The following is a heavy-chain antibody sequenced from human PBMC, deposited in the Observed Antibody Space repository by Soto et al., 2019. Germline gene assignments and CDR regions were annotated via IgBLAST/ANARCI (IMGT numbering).Heavy chain of an antibody. CDR1: GYTFTRYG. CDR2: INTYNGNT. D-gene: IGHD3-16*01. CDR3: AMVDVYVTPSPQDV. J-gene: IGHJ6*02. V-gene: IGHV1-18*01. Sequence: QVQLVQSEAEVKNPGASVKVSCKASGYTFTRYGIGWARQAPGQGLEWKGWINTYNGNTNYAQNVQGRVTLTTDTSTSTAYMELRSLRSNDTAIYYCAMVDVYVTPSPQDVWGQGTTVIVSS.